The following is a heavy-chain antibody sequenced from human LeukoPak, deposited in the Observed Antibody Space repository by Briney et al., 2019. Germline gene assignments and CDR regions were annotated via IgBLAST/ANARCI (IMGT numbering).Heavy chain of an antibody. Sequence: PGLSLRLSCSASGFTFNTYAMHWVRQAPGKAPEYVSAINSNGASTYYADSVRGRFTISRDNSKNTQYLQMRSLRSEDTAIYYCVKDLKRPPATDFDYWGQGTLVTVSS. V-gene: IGHV3-64D*09. CDR2: INSNGAST. J-gene: IGHJ4*02. CDR3: VKDLKRPPATDFDY. D-gene: IGHD1-14*01. CDR1: GFTFNTYA.